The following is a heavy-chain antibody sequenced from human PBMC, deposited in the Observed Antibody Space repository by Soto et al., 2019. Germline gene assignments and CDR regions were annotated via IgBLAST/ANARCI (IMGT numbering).Heavy chain of an antibody. CDR2: IHYSGTT. D-gene: IGHD1-26*01. V-gene: IGHV4-39*01. CDR1: GGSISSSNYY. CDR3: ARQGFEVGATLDY. Sequence: QLQLQESGPGLVKPSETLSLTCTVSGGSISSSNYYWGWIRQPPGKGLEWIGTIHYSGTTYYNPSLKRRVTISADTSKNQLSLKMTSVTAADTAVYYCARQGFEVGATLDYWGRGTLVTVSS. J-gene: IGHJ4*02.